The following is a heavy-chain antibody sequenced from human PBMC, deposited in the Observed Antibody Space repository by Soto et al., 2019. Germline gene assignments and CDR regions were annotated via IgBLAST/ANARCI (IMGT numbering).Heavy chain of an antibody. Sequence: PGGSLRLSCAASGFTLRSYGMHWVRQAPGKGLEWVAVISNDGSNEYHADSVKGRFTISRDTSKNILYLQMNSLRAEDTAVYYCAKDYSTWCMDVWGQGTTVTVSS. V-gene: IGHV3-30*18. CDR2: ISNDGSNE. J-gene: IGHJ6*02. D-gene: IGHD6-13*01. CDR3: AKDYSTWCMDV. CDR1: GFTLRSYG.